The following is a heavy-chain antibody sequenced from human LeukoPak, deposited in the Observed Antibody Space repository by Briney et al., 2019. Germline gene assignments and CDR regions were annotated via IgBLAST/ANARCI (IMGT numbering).Heavy chain of an antibody. CDR2: ISGSGGST. D-gene: IGHD6-13*01. J-gene: IGHJ4*02. CDR3: AKDPPAGGLIAAAGTAFDY. V-gene: IGHV3-23*01. Sequence: GGSLRLSCAASGFTFSSYAMSWVRQAPGKGLEWVSAISGSGGSTYYADSVKGRFTISRDNSKNTLYLQMNSLRAEDTAVYYCAKDPPAGGLIAAAGTAFDYWGQGTLVTVSS. CDR1: GFTFSSYA.